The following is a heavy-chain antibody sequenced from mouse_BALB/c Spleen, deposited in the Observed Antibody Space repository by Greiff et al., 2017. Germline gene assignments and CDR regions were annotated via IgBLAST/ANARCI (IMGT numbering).Heavy chain of an antibody. CDR1: GFNIKDTY. CDR2: IDPANGNT. D-gene: IGHD2-1*01. V-gene: IGHV14-3*02. Sequence: VQLQQSGAELVKPGASVKLSCTASGFNIKDTYMHWVKQRPEQGLEWIGRIDPANGNTKYDPKFQGKATITADTSSNTAYLQLSSLTSGDTAVYYCYYGNGYFDVWGAGTTVTVSS. CDR3: YYGNGYFDV. J-gene: IGHJ1*01.